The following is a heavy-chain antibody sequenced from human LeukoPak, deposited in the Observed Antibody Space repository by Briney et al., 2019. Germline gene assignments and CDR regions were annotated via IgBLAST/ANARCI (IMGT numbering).Heavy chain of an antibody. V-gene: IGHV4-39*07. CDR2: IYYSGST. D-gene: IGHD5-18*01. J-gene: IGHJ4*02. CDR3: ARESKRAGYNYGYATLDY. CDR1: GGSISSSSYY. Sequence: KPSETLSLTCTVSGGSISSSSYYWGWIRQPPGKGLEWIGSIYYSGSTYYNPSLKSRVTISVDTSKNQFSLKLSSVTAADTAVYYCARESKRAGYNYGYATLDYWGQGTLVTVSS.